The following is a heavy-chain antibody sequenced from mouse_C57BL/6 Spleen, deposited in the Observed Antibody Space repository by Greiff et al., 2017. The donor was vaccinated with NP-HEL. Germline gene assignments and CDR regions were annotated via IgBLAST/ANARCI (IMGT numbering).Heavy chain of an antibody. Sequence: EVMLVESGGGLVQPKGSLKLSCAASGFTFNTYAMHWVRQAPGKGLEWVARIRSKSSNYATYYADSVKDRFTISRDDSQSMLYLQMNNLKTEDTAMYYCVREGDYGSRNWYFDVWGTGTTVTVSS. CDR1: GFTFNTYA. CDR3: VREGDYGSRNWYFDV. V-gene: IGHV10-3*01. J-gene: IGHJ1*03. D-gene: IGHD1-1*01. CDR2: IRSKSSNYAT.